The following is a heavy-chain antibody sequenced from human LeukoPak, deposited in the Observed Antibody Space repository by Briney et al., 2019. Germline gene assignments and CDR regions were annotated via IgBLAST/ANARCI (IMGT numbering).Heavy chain of an antibody. V-gene: IGHV1-24*01. CDR3: ARAYSSSRYYYYYMDV. CDR2: FDPEDGET. Sequence: ASVKVSCKVSGYTLTELSMHWVRQAPGKGLEWMGGFDPEDGETIYAQKFQGRVTMTEDTSTDTAYMELSSLRSEDTAVYYCARAYSSSRYYYYYMDVWGKGSTVTVSS. D-gene: IGHD6-6*01. CDR1: GYTLTELS. J-gene: IGHJ6*03.